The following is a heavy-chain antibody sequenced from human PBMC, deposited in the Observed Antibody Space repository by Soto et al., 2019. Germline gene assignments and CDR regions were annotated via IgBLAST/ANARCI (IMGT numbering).Heavy chain of an antibody. CDR2: INAGNGNT. CDR3: ARGDHGDYYFDY. J-gene: IGHJ4*02. D-gene: IGHD4-17*01. V-gene: IGHV1-3*01. CDR1: GYTFTSYA. Sequence: ASVKVSCKASGYTFTSYAMHWVRQAPGQRLEWMGWINAGNGNTKYSQKFQGRVTITRDTSASTAYMELSSLRSEDTAVYYCARGDHGDYYFDYWGQGTLVTVSS.